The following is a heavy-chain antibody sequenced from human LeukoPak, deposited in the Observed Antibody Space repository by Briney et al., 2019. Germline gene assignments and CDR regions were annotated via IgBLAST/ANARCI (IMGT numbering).Heavy chain of an antibody. V-gene: IGHV1-24*01. Sequence: ASVKVSCKVSGYPLSELSMHWVRQAPGKGPEWMGGFDPEDRETIHSPDFQGRVTMTEDTSTDTAFLDLRNLRSGDTAVYYCATLQALDSGCFQYWGQGTLVTVSS. CDR2: FDPEDRET. J-gene: IGHJ4*02. D-gene: IGHD3-10*01. CDR3: ATLQALDSGCFQY. CDR1: GYPLSELS.